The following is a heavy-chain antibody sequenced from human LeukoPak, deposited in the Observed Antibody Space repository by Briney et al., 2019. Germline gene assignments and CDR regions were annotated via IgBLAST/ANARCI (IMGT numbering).Heavy chain of an antibody. CDR3: ARAEVAGDAFYI. CDR2: ISSSSSYI. J-gene: IGHJ3*02. V-gene: IGHV3-21*01. D-gene: IGHD5-12*01. CDR1: GFTFSSYS. Sequence: SGGSLRLSCAASGFTFSSYSMNWVRQAPGKGLEWVSSISSSSSYIYYADSVKGRFTISRDNAKNSLYLQMNSLRAEDTAVYYCARAEVAGDAFYIWGQGTMVTVSS.